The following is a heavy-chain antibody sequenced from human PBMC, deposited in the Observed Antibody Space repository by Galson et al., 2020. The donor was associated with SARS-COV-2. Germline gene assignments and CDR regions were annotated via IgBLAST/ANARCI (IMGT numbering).Heavy chain of an antibody. CDR3: AKDRGNDYGDQLDF. J-gene: IGHJ4*02. D-gene: IGHD4-17*01. CDR2: ISGGGGST. Sequence: GGSLRLSCAAYGLTFSRYAMAWVRQAPGQGMEWVSGISGGGGSTYYADSVKGRFTISRDISQNTVYLQMSSLRAEDTAVYYCAKDRGNDYGDQLDFWGQGTQVTVSS. V-gene: IGHV3-23*01. CDR1: GLTFSRYA.